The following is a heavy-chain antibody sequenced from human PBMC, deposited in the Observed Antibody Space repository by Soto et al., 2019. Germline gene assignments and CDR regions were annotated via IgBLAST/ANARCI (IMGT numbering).Heavy chain of an antibody. CDR1: GDGFSSYW. V-gene: IGHV5-10-1*01. J-gene: IGHJ6*02. Sequence: GESLKISCKGSGDGFSSYWINWVRQMPGKGLEWMGRIDPSDSHTDYSPSFQGHVTISADKSINTAYLQWSSLRASDTAIYYCARVDWKYDLPRFGMDVWGPGNTVTVSS. CDR2: IDPSDSHT. CDR3: ARVDWKYDLPRFGMDV. D-gene: IGHD1-7*01.